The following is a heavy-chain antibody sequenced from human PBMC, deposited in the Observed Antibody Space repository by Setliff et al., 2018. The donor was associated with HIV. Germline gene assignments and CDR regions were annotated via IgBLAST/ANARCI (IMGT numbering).Heavy chain of an antibody. CDR3: ARGATYYYDSSGYYSLLADAFDI. D-gene: IGHD3-22*01. Sequence: SVKVSCKASGGTFSSYAISWVRQAPGQGLEWMGGIIPILGIKKYAQKFQGRVTITADKSTSTAYMELSSLRSEDTAVYHCARGATYYYDSSGYYSLLADAFDIWGQGTMVTVSS. CDR2: IIPILGIK. CDR1: GGTFSSYA. J-gene: IGHJ3*02. V-gene: IGHV1-69*10.